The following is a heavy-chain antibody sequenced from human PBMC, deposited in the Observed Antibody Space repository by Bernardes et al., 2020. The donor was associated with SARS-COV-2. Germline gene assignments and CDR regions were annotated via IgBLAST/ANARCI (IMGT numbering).Heavy chain of an antibody. CDR3: ARRSLAIPKYCSGGSCNSPLFDY. Sequence: SETLSLTCAVSGASFRSTNWWNWVRQPPGKGLEWIGEIYHSGSTNYTPSLKSRVTISIEKSKNEFSLKLNSVTAADTAVYYCARRSLAIPKYCSGGSCNSPLFDYWGQGALVTVSS. CDR1: GASFRSTNW. CDR2: IYHSGST. D-gene: IGHD2-15*01. V-gene: IGHV4-4*02. J-gene: IGHJ4*02.